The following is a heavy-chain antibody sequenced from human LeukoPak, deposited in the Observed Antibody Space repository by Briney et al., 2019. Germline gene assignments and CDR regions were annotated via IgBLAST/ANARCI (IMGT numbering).Heavy chain of an antibody. D-gene: IGHD4-23*01. CDR3: ARDRRNGGTPDD. Sequence: GASVKVSCKAFGYTFTSFPLHWERQAPGQRFEWMGWINAGNGNTKYSPKFQGRVTITRDTSATTAYMELSSLRSEDTAVYYCARDRRNGGTPDDWGQGTLVTVSS. CDR1: GYTFTSFP. V-gene: IGHV1-3*01. CDR2: INAGNGNT. J-gene: IGHJ4*02.